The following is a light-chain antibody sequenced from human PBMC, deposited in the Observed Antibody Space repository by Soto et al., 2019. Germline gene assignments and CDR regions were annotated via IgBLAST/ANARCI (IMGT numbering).Light chain of an antibody. V-gene: IGKV1-39*01. CDR1: EIISTS. CDR2: AAS. CDR3: QQSYTSPQT. J-gene: IGKJ1*01. Sequence: QMTQSPASLSASVGDRVTITCRASEIISTSLNWYQQTPGKAPKVLIYAASSLQSGVPSRFSGSGSGTDFTLTISSLQPEDFAVYYCQQSYTSPQTFGQGTKV.